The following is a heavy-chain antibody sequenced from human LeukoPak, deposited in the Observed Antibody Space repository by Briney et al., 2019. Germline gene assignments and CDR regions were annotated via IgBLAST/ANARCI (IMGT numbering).Heavy chain of an antibody. D-gene: IGHD4/OR15-4a*01. V-gene: IGHV3-23*01. J-gene: IGHJ4*02. Sequence: GGSLRLSCAASGFTFSSHAMSWVRQAPGEGLEWVSGISGSGGGTSYADSVKGRFTISGDNSKNTLYLQMNSLRAEDTAIYYCAKCGVNFNYFDSWGQGTLVTVSS. CDR1: GFTFSSHA. CDR2: ISGSGGGT. CDR3: AKCGVNFNYFDS.